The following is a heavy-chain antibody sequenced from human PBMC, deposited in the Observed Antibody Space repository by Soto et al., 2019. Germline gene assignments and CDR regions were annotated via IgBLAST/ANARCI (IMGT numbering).Heavy chain of an antibody. CDR1: GGSFSGYY. Sequence: QVQLQQWGAGLLKPSETLSLTCAVYGGSFSGYYWSWIRQPPGKGLEWIGEINHSGSTNYNPSLKSRVTISVDTSKNQFSLKLSSVTAADTAVYYCARGRPILLWFGELSLDYWGQGTLVTVSS. V-gene: IGHV4-34*01. CDR3: ARGRPILLWFGELSLDY. D-gene: IGHD3-10*01. CDR2: INHSGST. J-gene: IGHJ4*02.